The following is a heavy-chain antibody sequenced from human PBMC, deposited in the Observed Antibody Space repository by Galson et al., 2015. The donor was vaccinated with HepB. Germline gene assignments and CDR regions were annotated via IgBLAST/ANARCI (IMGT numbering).Heavy chain of an antibody. CDR1: GFTFSSYS. CDR2: ISSSSSTI. D-gene: IGHD1-14*01. V-gene: IGHV3-48*04. J-gene: IGHJ4*02. CDR3: ASDRTGGYINY. Sequence: SLRLSCAASGFTFSSYSMNWVRQAPGKGLEWVSYISSSSSTIYYADSVKGRFTISRDNAKNSLYLQMNSLRAEDTAVYYCASDRTGGYINYWGQGTLVTVSS.